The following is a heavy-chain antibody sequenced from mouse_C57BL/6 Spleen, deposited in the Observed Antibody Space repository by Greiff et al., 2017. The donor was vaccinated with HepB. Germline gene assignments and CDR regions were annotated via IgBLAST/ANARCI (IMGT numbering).Heavy chain of an antibody. V-gene: IGHV1-59*01. Sequence: VQLQQPGAELVRPGTSVKLSCKASGYTFTSYWMHWVKQRPGQGLEWIGVIDPSDSYTNYNQKFKGKATLTVDTSSSTAYIQLSSLTSEDSAVYYCAREAGSSYGGFAYWGQGTLVTVSA. CDR2: IDPSDSYT. CDR3: AREAGSSYGGFAY. CDR1: GYTFTSYW. D-gene: IGHD1-1*01. J-gene: IGHJ3*01.